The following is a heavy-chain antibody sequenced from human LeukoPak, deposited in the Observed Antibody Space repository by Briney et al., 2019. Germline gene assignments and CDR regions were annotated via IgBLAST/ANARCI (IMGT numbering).Heavy chain of an antibody. J-gene: IGHJ5*02. CDR2: IYTGGST. Sequence: SETLSLTCSVSGGSISTYYWSWIRQPAGKGLEWVGCIYTGGSTNYNPSLESRVTMSVDTSKNQFSLKLSSVTAADTAVYYCARERSMVRGRSWFDPSGQRTLVTAS. D-gene: IGHD3-10*01. CDR1: GGSISTYY. CDR3: ARERSMVRGRSWFDP. V-gene: IGHV4-4*07.